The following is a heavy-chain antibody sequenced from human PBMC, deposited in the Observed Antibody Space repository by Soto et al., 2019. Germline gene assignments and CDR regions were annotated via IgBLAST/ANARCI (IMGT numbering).Heavy chain of an antibody. CDR3: AREKSGWSYYYSYMDV. CDR1: GDSVSSNSAA. J-gene: IGHJ6*03. CDR2: TYYRSKWYN. D-gene: IGHD6-19*01. V-gene: IGHV6-1*01. Sequence: SQTLSLTCDISGDSVSSNSAAWNWIKQSPSRGLEWLGRTYYRSKWYNDYAVSVKSRITINPDTSKNQFSLQLKSVTPEDTAVYYCAREKSGWSYYYSYMDVWGKGTTVTVSS.